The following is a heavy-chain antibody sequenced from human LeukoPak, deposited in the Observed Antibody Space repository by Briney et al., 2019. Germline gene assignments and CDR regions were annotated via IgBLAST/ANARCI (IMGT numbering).Heavy chain of an antibody. CDR2: ISSSSSTI. CDR1: GFTFNSYN. J-gene: IGHJ4*02. V-gene: IGHV3-48*02. Sequence: PGGSLRLSCAASGFTFNSYNMNWVRQAPGKGLEWASYISSSSSTIYYADSVKGRFTISRDNAKNSLYLQMNSLRDEDTAVYYCASLQASDYWGQGTLVTVSS. CDR3: ASLQASDY.